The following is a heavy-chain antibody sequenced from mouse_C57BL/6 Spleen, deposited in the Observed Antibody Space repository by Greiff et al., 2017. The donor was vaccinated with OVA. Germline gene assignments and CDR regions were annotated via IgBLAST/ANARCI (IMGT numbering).Heavy chain of an antibody. D-gene: IGHD2-3*01. V-gene: IGHV1-53*01. CDR1: GYTFTSYW. J-gene: IGHJ2*01. CDR3: ARLGGWLALDY. CDR2: INPSDGGT. Sequence: QVQLKQSGTELVKPGASVKLSCKASGYTFTSYWMHWVKQRPGQGLEWIGNINPSDGGTNYNEKFKSKATLTVDKSSSTAYMQLSSLTSEDSAFYSCARLGGWLALDYWGQGTTLTVSS.